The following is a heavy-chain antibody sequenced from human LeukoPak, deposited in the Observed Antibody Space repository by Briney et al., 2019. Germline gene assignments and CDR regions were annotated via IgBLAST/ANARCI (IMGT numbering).Heavy chain of an antibody. CDR3: ARGGVSGWPEGYFDY. CDR1: GFTFSSYW. Sequence: GGSLRLSCAASGFTFSSYWMHWVRQAPGKGLEWVAVISYDGSNKYYADSVKGRFTISRDNSKNTLYLQMNSLRAEDTAVYYCARGGVSGWPEGYFDYWGQGTLVTVSS. D-gene: IGHD6-19*01. CDR2: ISYDGSNK. V-gene: IGHV3-30-3*01. J-gene: IGHJ4*02.